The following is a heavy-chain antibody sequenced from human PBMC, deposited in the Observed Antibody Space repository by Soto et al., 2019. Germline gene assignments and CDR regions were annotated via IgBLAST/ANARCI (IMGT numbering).Heavy chain of an antibody. D-gene: IGHD1-26*01. CDR3: AKGSYRPHDY. J-gene: IGHJ4*02. CDR2: ISGNDGST. V-gene: IGHV3-23*01. Sequence: PGGSLRLSCAASGFTFSNYAMIWVRQAPAKGLEWVSSISGNDGSTYYADSVKGRFTISRDNSKNTLCLQMNSLRADDTAVYYCAKGSYRPHDYWGQGTLVTVSS. CDR1: GFTFSNYA.